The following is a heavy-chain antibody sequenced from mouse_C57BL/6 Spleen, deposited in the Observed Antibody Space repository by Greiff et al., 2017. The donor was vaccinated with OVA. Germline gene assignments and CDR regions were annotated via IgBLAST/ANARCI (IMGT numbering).Heavy chain of an antibody. CDR3: ARRFITTVVRYWYFDV. Sequence: EVHLVESGGGLVKPGGSLKLSCAASGFTFSDYGMHWVRQAPEKGLEWVAYISSGSSTIYYADTVKGRFTISRDNAKNTLFLQMTSLRSEDTAMYYCARRFITTVVRYWYFDVWGTGTTVTVSS. V-gene: IGHV5-17*01. CDR2: ISSGSSTI. CDR1: GFTFSDYG. J-gene: IGHJ1*03. D-gene: IGHD1-1*01.